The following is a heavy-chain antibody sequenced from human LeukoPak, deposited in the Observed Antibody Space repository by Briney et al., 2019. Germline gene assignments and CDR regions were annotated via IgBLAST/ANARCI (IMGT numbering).Heavy chain of an antibody. Sequence: PGGSLRLSCAASGFTFSSYAMSWVRQAPGKGLEWVSAISGSGGSTYYADSVKGRFTISRGNSKNTLYLQMNSLRAEDTAVYYCAKIPSSSWTFGWFDPWGQGTLVTVSS. J-gene: IGHJ5*02. D-gene: IGHD6-13*01. CDR1: GFTFSSYA. CDR3: AKIPSSSWTFGWFDP. V-gene: IGHV3-23*01. CDR2: ISGSGGST.